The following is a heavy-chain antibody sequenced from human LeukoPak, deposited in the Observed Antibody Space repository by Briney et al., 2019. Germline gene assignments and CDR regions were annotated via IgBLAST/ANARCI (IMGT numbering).Heavy chain of an antibody. CDR1: GGSFSGYY. CDR3: ATPGGSYHYYYYGMDV. V-gene: IGHV4-34*01. D-gene: IGHD1-26*01. CDR2: INHSGST. Sequence: PSETLSLTCAVYGGSFSGYYWSWIRQPPGKGLEWIGEINHSGSTNYNPSLKSRVTISVDTSKNQFSLKLSSVTAADTAVYCCATPGGSYHYYYYGMDVWGQGTTVTVSS. J-gene: IGHJ6*02.